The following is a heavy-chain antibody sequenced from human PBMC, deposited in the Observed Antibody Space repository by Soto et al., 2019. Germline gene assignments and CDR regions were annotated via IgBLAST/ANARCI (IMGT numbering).Heavy chain of an antibody. J-gene: IGHJ6*02. CDR3: ARDRSYSLDV. CDR1: GSTYSNDW. CDR2: INSDGSST. Sequence: QPGGPLRLSCSVSGSTYSNDWMHWVRQAPGKGLVWVSHINSDGSSTNYADFVKGRFTIARDNAKNTVYLQMNSLRAEDTAVYYCARDRSYSLDVWGQGTTVTVSS. V-gene: IGHV3-74*01.